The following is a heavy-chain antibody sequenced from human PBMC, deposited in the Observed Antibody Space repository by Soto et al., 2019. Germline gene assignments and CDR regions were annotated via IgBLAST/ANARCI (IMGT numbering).Heavy chain of an antibody. CDR1: GFTFTSSA. CDR3: PAETAAGLTFVYYYGMDV. J-gene: IGHJ6*02. CDR2: IVVGSGNT. V-gene: IGHV1-58*01. Sequence: SVKVSCKASGFTFTSSAVQWVRQARGQRLEWIGWIVVGSGNTNYAQKFQERVTITRDMSTSTAYMELSSLRSEDTAVYYCPAETAAGLTFVYYYGMDVWGQ. D-gene: IGHD6-13*01.